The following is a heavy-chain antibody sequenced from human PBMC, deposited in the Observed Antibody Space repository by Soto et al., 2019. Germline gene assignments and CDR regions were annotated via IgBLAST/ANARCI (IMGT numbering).Heavy chain of an antibody. V-gene: IGHV3-30*04. D-gene: IGHD2-8*01. CDR1: GFIFSSHA. CDR2: TSYDGSFK. J-gene: IGHJ4*02. CDR3: ARKLINSWARGCIAY. Sequence: QVQLVESGGSVVQPGRSLRLSCVASGFIFSSHAMYWVRQAPGKGLEWVAVTSYDGSFKFYADSVKGRFTISRDNSKNKLFLPMDSLRADDTAVYYCARKLINSWARGCIAYWGPGTLVTVSS.